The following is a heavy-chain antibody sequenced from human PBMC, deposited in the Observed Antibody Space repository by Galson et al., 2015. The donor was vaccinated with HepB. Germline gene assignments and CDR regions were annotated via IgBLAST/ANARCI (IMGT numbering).Heavy chain of an antibody. CDR1: GGTFSSYA. Sequence: SVKVSCKASGGTFSSYAISWVRQAPGQGLEWMGGIIPIFGTANYAQKFQGRVTITADESTSTAYMELSSLRSEDTAVYYCSGSTTGGFWDYWGQGTLVTVSS. D-gene: IGHD4-11*01. CDR3: SGSTTGGFWDY. V-gene: IGHV1-69*13. J-gene: IGHJ4*02. CDR2: IIPIFGTA.